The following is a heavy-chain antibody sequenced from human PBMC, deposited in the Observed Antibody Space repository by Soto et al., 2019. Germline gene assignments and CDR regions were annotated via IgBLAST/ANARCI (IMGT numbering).Heavy chain of an antibody. CDR3: ARAPLGYCSSTSRPRAPFYYYGMDV. D-gene: IGHD2-2*01. J-gene: IGHJ6*02. V-gene: IGHV1-2*02. CDR1: GYTFTGYY. Sequence: QVQLVQSGAEVKKPGASVKVSCKASGYTFTGYYMHWVRQAPGQGLEWMGWISPNSGGTNYAQKFQGRVTMTRDTSISTAYMELSRLRSDDTAVYYCARAPLGYCSSTSRPRAPFYYYGMDVWGQGTTVTVSS. CDR2: ISPNSGGT.